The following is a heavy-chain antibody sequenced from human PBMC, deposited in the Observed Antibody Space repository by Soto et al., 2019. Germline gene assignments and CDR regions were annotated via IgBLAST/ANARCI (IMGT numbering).Heavy chain of an antibody. CDR3: ANGRYRVTSRYFDY. D-gene: IGHD3-16*02. CDR1: GFTFSIYA. J-gene: IGHJ4*02. CDR2: INGGGEIT. V-gene: IGHV3-23*01. Sequence: EVQLLESGGGLVQPGGSLRLSCAASGFTFSIYAISWVRQAPGMGLEWVAVINGGGEITYYADSVKGRFTISRDNSKNTLYLQMNSLRAEDTAVNYGANGRYRVTSRYFDYWGQGTPVTVSS.